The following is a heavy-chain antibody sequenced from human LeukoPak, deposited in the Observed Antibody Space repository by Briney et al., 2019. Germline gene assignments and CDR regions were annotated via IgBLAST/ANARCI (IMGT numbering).Heavy chain of an antibody. Sequence: GGSLRLSCAASGFTFSTDYMSWVRQAQGKGLEWVSVIYSGGSTYYSDSGRRRFTISRDNSKNTLYFQMNSLRAEDTAVYYCARGITVLTRSHAFDIWGQGTMVTVSS. CDR2: IYSGGST. CDR3: ARGITVLTRSHAFDI. D-gene: IGHD4-23*01. CDR1: GFTFSTDY. J-gene: IGHJ3*02. V-gene: IGHV3-66*01.